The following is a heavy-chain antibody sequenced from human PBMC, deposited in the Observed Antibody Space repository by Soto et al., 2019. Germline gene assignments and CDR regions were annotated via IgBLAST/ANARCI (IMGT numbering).Heavy chain of an antibody. D-gene: IGHD6-13*01. CDR3: ASPIAAAGTSDYYYYGMDV. CDR2: IYPGDSDT. CDR1: GYSFTSYW. Sequence: PGESLKISCKGSGYSFTSYWIGWVRQMPGKGLEWMGIIYPGDSDTRYSPSFQGQVTISADKSISTAYLQWSSLKASDTAMYYCASPIAAAGTSDYYYYGMDVWGQGTTVTVSS. J-gene: IGHJ6*02. V-gene: IGHV5-51*01.